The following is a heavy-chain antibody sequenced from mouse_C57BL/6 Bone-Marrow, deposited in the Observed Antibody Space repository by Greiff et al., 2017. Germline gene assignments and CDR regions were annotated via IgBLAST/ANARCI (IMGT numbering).Heavy chain of an antibody. V-gene: IGHV1-81*01. J-gene: IGHJ1*03. Sequence: QVQLQQPGAELVKPGASVKLSCKASGYTFTSYGISWVKQRTGQGLEWIGEIYPRSGNTYYNEKFKGKATLTADKSSSTAYMELRSLTSEDSAVYFCAVTTVVANWYFDVWGTGTTVTVSS. D-gene: IGHD1-1*01. CDR3: AVTTVVANWYFDV. CDR2: IYPRSGNT. CDR1: GYTFTSYG.